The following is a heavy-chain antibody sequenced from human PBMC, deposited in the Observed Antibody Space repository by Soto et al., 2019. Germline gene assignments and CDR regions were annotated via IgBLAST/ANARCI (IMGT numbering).Heavy chain of an antibody. CDR3: STRAYYTTSYYRFNP. CDR1: GGSFSGHS. CDR2: INHSGRV. Sequence: SEALSLTCAVYGGSFSGHSWTWIRQSPGKGLEWIGDINHSGRVNYSPSLKSRVTISLDTSKNQFSLTLSAVTAADTAMYYCSTRAYYTTSYYRFNPLGHGPLITVTP. V-gene: IGHV4-34*01. D-gene: IGHD3-10*01. J-gene: IGHJ5*02.